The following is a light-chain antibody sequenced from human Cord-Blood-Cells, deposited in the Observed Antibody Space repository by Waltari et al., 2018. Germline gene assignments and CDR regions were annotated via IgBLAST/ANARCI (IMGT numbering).Light chain of an antibody. CDR2: GNS. CDR1: SGNIETFHV. J-gene: IGLJ3*02. V-gene: IGLV1-40*01. Sequence: SVLTKPPSVSWAPGPMVTISSAGRSGNIETFHVVHCYHPLPATAPKLRIYGNSNRPSGVTDRFCDSKSGNSASLAITGLQAEDEADYYCQSYDSSLSGWVFGGGTKLTVL. CDR3: QSYDSSLSGWV.